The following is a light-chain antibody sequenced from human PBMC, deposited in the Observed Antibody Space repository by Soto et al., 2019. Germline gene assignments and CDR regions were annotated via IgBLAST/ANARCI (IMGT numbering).Light chain of an antibody. Sequence: QSVLTQPPSASGTPGQRVTISCSGSSSNIGSNTVNWYQQLPGTAPKLLIYSHNQRPSGVPDRFSGSQSGTSASLAISGLQSEDEADYYCAAWDDSLNGYVFVTGTKLTVL. J-gene: IGLJ1*01. V-gene: IGLV1-44*01. CDR3: AAWDDSLNGYV. CDR1: SSNIGSNT. CDR2: SHN.